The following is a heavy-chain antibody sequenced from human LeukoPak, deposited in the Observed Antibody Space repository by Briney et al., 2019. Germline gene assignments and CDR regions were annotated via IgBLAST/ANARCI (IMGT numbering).Heavy chain of an antibody. CDR2: INWNGGRT. Sequence: PGRCLRLSCALSGFTSADYGMSWVRPAPEKGLGWVSGINWNGGRTGYADSVKGRFTISRDNAKNSLYLQMNSLRAEDTALYYCARVRWELLTTRTNYFDYWGQGTLVTVSS. V-gene: IGHV3-20*04. CDR3: ARVRWELLTTRTNYFDY. D-gene: IGHD1-26*01. J-gene: IGHJ4*02. CDR1: GFTSADYG.